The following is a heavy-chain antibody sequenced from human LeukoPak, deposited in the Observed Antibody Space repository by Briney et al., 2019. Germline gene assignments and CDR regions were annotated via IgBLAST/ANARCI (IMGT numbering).Heavy chain of an antibody. CDR3: TRDHYYDTYSY. CDR1: GFTASSNY. V-gene: IGHV4-59*02. J-gene: IGHJ4*02. CDR2: IYYSVST. D-gene: IGHD3-22*01. Sequence: LRLSCAASGFTASSNYMSWIRQPPGKGLEWIGYIYYSVSTNYSPSLKSRVTMSVDTSKNQFSLKLSSVTAADTAVYYCTRDHYYDTYSYWGQGTLVTVSS.